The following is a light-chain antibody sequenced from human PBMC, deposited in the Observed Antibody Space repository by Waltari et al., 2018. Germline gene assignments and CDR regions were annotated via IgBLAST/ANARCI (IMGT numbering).Light chain of an antibody. J-gene: IGKJ3*01. CDR2: DAS. Sequence: IVLTQSQATLSLSPGERATISCRASQSVGSYLAWYQQKPGQAPRLLIYDASKRATGTPARFSGSGSGTDFSLSISSLEPEDFGVYYCQQRSNWPPIFTFGPGTKVDIK. CDR3: QQRSNWPPIFT. V-gene: IGKV3-11*01. CDR1: QSVGSY.